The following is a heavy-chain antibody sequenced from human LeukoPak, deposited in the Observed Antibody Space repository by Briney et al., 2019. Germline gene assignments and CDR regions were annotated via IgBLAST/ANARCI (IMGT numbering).Heavy chain of an antibody. Sequence: GGSLRLSCAASGFTFSDYAMTWVRQAPGKGLEWVAVISYDGSNKYYADSVKGRFTISRDNSKNTLYLQMNSLRAEDTAVYYCAKDRGRYYFDYWGQGTLVTVSS. CDR3: AKDRGRYYFDY. D-gene: IGHD3-9*01. J-gene: IGHJ4*02. V-gene: IGHV3-30*18. CDR2: ISYDGSNK. CDR1: GFTFSDYA.